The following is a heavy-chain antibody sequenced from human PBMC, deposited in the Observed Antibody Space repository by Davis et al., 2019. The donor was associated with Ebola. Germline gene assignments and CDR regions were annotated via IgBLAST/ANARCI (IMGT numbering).Heavy chain of an antibody. Sequence: AASVQVSCKASGVTLTNDASHWLRQAPGQRLAWMGWVHGGNGNTNYSQRSQGRVTITTDTSASTAYLDLSSLRSDDTAVFYCARATFGYNSGWYADYWGQGTLVTVSS. J-gene: IGHJ4*02. V-gene: IGHV1-3*01. CDR1: GVTLTNDA. CDR2: VHGGNGNT. D-gene: IGHD6-19*01. CDR3: ARATFGYNSGWYADY.